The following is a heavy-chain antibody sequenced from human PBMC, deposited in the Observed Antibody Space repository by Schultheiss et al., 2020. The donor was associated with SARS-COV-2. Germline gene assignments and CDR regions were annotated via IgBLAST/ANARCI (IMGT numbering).Heavy chain of an antibody. V-gene: IGHV3-53*05. CDR2: IYSGGST. D-gene: IGHD3-22*01. J-gene: IGHJ6*02. CDR3: ASLAPEGDYEGEDYYYYYGMDV. CDR1: GFTVSSNY. Sequence: GGSLRLSCAASGFTVSSNYMSWVRQAPGKGLEWVSAIYSGGSTYYADSVKGRFTISRDNSKNTLYLQMNSLRAEDTAVYYCASLAPEGDYEGEDYYYYYGMDVWGQGTTVTVSS.